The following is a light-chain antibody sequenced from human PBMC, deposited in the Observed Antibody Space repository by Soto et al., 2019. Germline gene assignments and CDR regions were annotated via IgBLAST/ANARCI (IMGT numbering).Light chain of an antibody. CDR3: HQYNNWPPRT. J-gene: IGKJ2*01. Sequence: DIVLTKSPATLYVSPGERATLSCRASQSISRNLAWYQQKPGQAPRLLIYAASTRATGIPARFSGSWSGTEFSLIISSIQSEDFALYYCHQYNNWPPRTFGQGTKRAS. CDR2: AAS. V-gene: IGKV3-15*01. CDR1: QSISRN.